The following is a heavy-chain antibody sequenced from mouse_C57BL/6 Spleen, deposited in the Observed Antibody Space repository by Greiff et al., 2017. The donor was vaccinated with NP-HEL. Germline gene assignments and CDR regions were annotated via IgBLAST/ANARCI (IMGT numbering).Heavy chain of an antibody. CDR1: GFNIKDDY. Sequence: EVQLQQSGAELVRPGASVKLSCTASGFNIKDDYMHWVKQRPEQGLEWIGWIDPENGDTEYASKFQGKATITADTSSNTAYLQLSSLTSEDTAVYYCATGGYGVPASFAYWGQGALVSVSA. CDR3: ATGGYGVPASFAY. V-gene: IGHV14-4*01. CDR2: IDPENGDT. D-gene: IGHD1-1*02. J-gene: IGHJ3*01.